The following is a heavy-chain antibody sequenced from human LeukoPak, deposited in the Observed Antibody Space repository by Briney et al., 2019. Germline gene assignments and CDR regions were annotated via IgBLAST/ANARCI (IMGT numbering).Heavy chain of an antibody. CDR3: AKDLFTRYYDYVWGSYPFDY. V-gene: IGHV3-30*18. D-gene: IGHD3-16*01. CDR2: ISYDGSNK. CDR1: GFTFSSYG. Sequence: GGSLRPSCAASGFTFSSYGMHWVRQAPGKGLEWVAVISYDGSNKYYADSVKGRFTISRDNSKNTLYLQMNSLRAEDTAVYYCAKDLFTRYYDYVWGSYPFDYWGQGTLVTVSS. J-gene: IGHJ4*02.